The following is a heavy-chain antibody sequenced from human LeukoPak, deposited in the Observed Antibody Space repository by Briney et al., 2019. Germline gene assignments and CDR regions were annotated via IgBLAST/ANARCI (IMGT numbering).Heavy chain of an antibody. Sequence: GRSLRLSCSASGFTFDDYAMHWVRQAPGKGLEWVSSISWNSGSIGYADSVKGRFTISRDNAKNSLYLQMNSLRAEDMALYYCAKDINPRRLVVVPAIPDYWGQGTLVTVSS. V-gene: IGHV3-9*03. CDR2: ISWNSGSI. J-gene: IGHJ4*02. D-gene: IGHD2-2*01. CDR3: AKDINPRRLVVVPAIPDY. CDR1: GFTFDDYA.